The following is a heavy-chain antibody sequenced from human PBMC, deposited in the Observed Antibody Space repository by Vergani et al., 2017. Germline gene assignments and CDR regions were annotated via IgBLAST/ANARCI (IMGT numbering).Heavy chain of an antibody. CDR2: VNHSGST. J-gene: IGHJ4*02. V-gene: IGHV4-34*01. CDR1: GGSFSGYF. Sequence: QVQLQQWGAGLLKPSETLSLTCAVYGGSFSGYFWSWIRQPPGKGLEWIGEVNHSGSTNYNPSLKSRVTISVDTSKNQFSLKLSSVTAADTAVYYCAGSSAAADYWGQGTLVTVSS. CDR3: AGSSAAADY. D-gene: IGHD6-13*01.